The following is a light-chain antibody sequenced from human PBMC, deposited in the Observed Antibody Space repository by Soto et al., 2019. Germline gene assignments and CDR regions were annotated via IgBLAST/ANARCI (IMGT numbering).Light chain of an antibody. CDR3: QQYGSSGT. CDR2: GAS. J-gene: IGKJ1*01. V-gene: IGKV3-20*01. Sequence: EILFTQSPGTPFLSPGEKATPSCRASQSVSSSYLAWYQQKPGQAPRLLIYGASSRATGIPDRFSGSGSGTDFTLTISRLEPEDFAVYYCQQYGSSGTFGQGTKVDIK. CDR1: QSVSSSY.